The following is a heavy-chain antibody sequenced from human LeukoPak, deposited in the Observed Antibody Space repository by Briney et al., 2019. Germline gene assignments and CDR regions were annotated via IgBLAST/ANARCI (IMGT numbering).Heavy chain of an antibody. CDR1: GYSFISYW. CDR3: ARLVLPAASYYFDY. Sequence: PGESLKISCEGSGYSFISYWIGWVRQMPGKGLEWMGIIYPGDSDTRYSPSFQGQVTISADKSISTAYLQWSSLKASDTAMYYCARLVLPAASYYFDYWGQGTLVTVSS. CDR2: IYPGDSDT. J-gene: IGHJ4*02. D-gene: IGHD2-2*01. V-gene: IGHV5-51*01.